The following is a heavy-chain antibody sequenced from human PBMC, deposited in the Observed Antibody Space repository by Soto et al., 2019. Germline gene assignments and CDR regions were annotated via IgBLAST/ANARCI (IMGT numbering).Heavy chain of an antibody. D-gene: IGHD3-22*01. CDR2: INHSGST. Sequence: QVQLQQWGAGLLKPSETLSLTCAVYGGSFSGYYWSWIRQPPGKGLERIGEINHSGSTNYNPSLKSRVTISAATTKNQFSLKVSSVTAADTAVYYCAREGGDYYYDSSGYLDYWGQGTLVTVFS. V-gene: IGHV4-34*01. CDR3: AREGGDYYYDSSGYLDY. J-gene: IGHJ4*02. CDR1: GGSFSGYY.